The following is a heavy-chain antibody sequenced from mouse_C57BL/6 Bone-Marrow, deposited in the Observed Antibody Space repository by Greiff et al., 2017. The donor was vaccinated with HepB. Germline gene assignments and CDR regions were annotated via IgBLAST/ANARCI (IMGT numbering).Heavy chain of an antibody. CDR3: ARGGTTVVAEDY. V-gene: IGHV1-69*01. D-gene: IGHD1-1*01. J-gene: IGHJ2*01. CDR2: IDPSDSYT. Sequence: QVQLQQPGAELVMPGASVKLSCKASGYTFTSYWMHWVKQRPGQGLEWIGEIDPSDSYTNYNQKFKGKATLTVDTSSSTAYMQLSSLTSEDSAVYYCARGGTTVVAEDYWGQGTTLTVSS. CDR1: GYTFTSYW.